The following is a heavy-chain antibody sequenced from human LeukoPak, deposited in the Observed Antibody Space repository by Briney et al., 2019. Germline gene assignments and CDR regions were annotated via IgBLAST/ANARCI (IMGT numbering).Heavy chain of an antibody. V-gene: IGHV4-39*07. CDR3: ARWRGVVAGIDAFDI. D-gene: IGHD2-15*01. CDR1: GGSISSSSYY. Sequence: SETLSLTCTVSGGSISSSSYYWGWIRQPPGKGLEWIGSIYYSGSTYYNPSLKSRVTISVDTSKNQFSLKLSSVTAADTAVYYCARWRGVVAGIDAFDIWGQGTMVTVSS. CDR2: IYYSGST. J-gene: IGHJ3*02.